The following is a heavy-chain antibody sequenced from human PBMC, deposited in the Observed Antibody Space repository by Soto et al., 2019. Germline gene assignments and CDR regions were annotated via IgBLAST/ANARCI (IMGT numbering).Heavy chain of an antibody. D-gene: IGHD2-2*01. V-gene: IGHV3-23*01. Sequence: GGSLRLSCAASGFTFSSYAMSWVRQAPGKGLEWVSAISGSGGSTYYADSVKGRFTISRDNSKNTLYLQMNSLRAEDTAVYFCTKALYCSSTSCYSGGDTFHIWGQGTMVTVS. CDR1: GFTFSSYA. J-gene: IGHJ3*02. CDR2: ISGSGGST. CDR3: TKALYCSSTSCYSGGDTFHI.